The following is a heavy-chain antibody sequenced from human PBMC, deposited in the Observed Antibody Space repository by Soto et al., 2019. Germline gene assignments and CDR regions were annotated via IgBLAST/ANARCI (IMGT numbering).Heavy chain of an antibody. J-gene: IGHJ6*02. D-gene: IGHD6-13*01. CDR3: ARGEAAGYYYYGMDV. CDR1: GFTFSSYA. CDR2: ISYDGSNK. V-gene: IGHV3-30-3*01. Sequence: GGSLRLSCAASGFTFSSYAMHWVRQAPGKGLEWVAVISYDGSNKYYADSVKGRFTISRDNFKNTLYLQMNSLRAEDTAVYYCARGEAAGYYYYGMDVWGQGTTVTVSS.